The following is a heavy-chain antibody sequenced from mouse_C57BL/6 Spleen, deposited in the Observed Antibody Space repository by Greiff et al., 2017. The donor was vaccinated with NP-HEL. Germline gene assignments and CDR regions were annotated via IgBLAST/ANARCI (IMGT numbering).Heavy chain of an antibody. CDR3: AREDAMDY. V-gene: IGHV1-43*01. J-gene: IGHJ4*01. Sequence: VQLQQSGPELVKPGASVKISCKASGYSFTGYYMHWVKQSSEKSLEWIGEINPSTGGTSYNQKFKGKATLTVDKSSSTAYMQLKSLTSEDAAVYYCAREDAMDYWGQGTSVTVSS. CDR2: INPSTGGT. CDR1: GYSFTGYY.